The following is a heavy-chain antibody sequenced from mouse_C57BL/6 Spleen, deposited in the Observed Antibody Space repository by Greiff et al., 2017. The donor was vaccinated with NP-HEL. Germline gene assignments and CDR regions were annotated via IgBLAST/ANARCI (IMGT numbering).Heavy chain of an antibody. CDR1: GYTFTSYW. CDR2: IYPGSGST. J-gene: IGHJ3*01. Sequence: QVQLQQSGAELVKPGASVKMSCKASGYTFTSYWITWVKQRPGQGLEWIGDIYPGSGSTNYNEKFKSKATLTVDTSSSTAYMQLSSLTSEDSAVYYCARPAAQATGAWFAYWGQGTLVTVSA. D-gene: IGHD3-2*02. V-gene: IGHV1-55*01. CDR3: ARPAAQATGAWFAY.